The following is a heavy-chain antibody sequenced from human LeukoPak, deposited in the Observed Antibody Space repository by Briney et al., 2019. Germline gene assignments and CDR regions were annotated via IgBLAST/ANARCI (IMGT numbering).Heavy chain of an antibody. CDR2: IIPIFLTS. V-gene: IGHV1-69*05. D-gene: IGHD2-2*02. CDR3: ASSGVVPAAIAPFDY. CDR1: GGTFISYA. Sequence: SVKVSCKASGGTFISYAISWVGQAAGQGGEWVGGIIPIFLTSNYAQKFQRRVTITTDQSTSTAYMELSSLRSEDTAVYYCASSGVVPAAIAPFDYWGQGTLVTVSS. J-gene: IGHJ4*02.